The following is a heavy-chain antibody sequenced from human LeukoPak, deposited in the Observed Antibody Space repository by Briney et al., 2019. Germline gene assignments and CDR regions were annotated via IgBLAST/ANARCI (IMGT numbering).Heavy chain of an antibody. Sequence: GGSLRLSCAASGFTFSNYWMHWVRQAPGKGLVWVSRINSDGSSTSYADSVKGRFTISRDNAKNTLYLQMNSLRAEDTAVYYCARADGSGVWDFDYWGQGTLVTVSS. D-gene: IGHD3-10*01. CDR2: INSDGSST. CDR3: ARADGSGVWDFDY. CDR1: GFTFSNYW. V-gene: IGHV3-74*01. J-gene: IGHJ4*02.